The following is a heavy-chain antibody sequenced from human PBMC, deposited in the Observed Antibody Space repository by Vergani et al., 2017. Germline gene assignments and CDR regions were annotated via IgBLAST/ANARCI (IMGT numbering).Heavy chain of an antibody. CDR2: IYYSGST. CDR3: ARVGPAAMRFDP. CDR1: GGSVSSGSYY. Sequence: QVQLQESGPGLVKPSETLSLTCTVSGGSVSSGSYYWSWLRQPQGKGLEWIGYIYYSGSTNYNPSLKRRVTIPVDTSKNQFSLKLSSVTAADTAVYYCARVGPAAMRFDPWGQGTLVTVSS. D-gene: IGHD2-2*01. J-gene: IGHJ5*02. V-gene: IGHV4-61*01.